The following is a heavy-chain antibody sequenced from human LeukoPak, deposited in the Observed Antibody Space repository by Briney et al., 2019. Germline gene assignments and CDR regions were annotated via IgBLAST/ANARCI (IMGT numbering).Heavy chain of an antibody. CDR2: LYYSGST. Sequence: SETLSLTCTVSGGSISSYFWSWIRQHPGKGLEWIGYLYYSGSTYYNPSLKSRVTISVDTSKNQFSLKLSSVTAADTAVYYCARAPVGRDGYNSVDFWGQGTLVTVFS. CDR3: ARAPVGRDGYNSVDF. J-gene: IGHJ4*02. V-gene: IGHV4-59*06. CDR1: GGSISSYF. D-gene: IGHD5-24*01.